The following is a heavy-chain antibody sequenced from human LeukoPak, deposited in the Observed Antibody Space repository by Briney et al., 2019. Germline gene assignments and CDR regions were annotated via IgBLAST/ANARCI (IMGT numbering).Heavy chain of an antibody. CDR3: AKADY. Sequence: PGGSLRLSCAASGFTFSSHAMSWVRQAPGKGLEWVSTISSGTITYYADSVKGRFIISRDNSKNTLSLQMNSLRAEDTAVYYCAKADYWGQGTLVTVSS. V-gene: IGHV3-23*01. CDR1: GFTFSSHA. J-gene: IGHJ4*02. CDR2: ISSGTIT.